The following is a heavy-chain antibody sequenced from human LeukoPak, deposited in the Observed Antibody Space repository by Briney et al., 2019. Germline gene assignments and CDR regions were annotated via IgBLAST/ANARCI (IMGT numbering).Heavy chain of an antibody. D-gene: IGHD6-19*01. V-gene: IGHV3-23*01. Sequence: QPGGSLRLSCAASGFTFTTYAMSWVRQAPGKGLEWVSTIIGSGDSTYYTDSVKGRFTISRDNSKNTLYLQMNSLRAEDTAVYYCAKVQWLQPYDAFDFWGQGTMVTVSS. J-gene: IGHJ3*01. CDR3: AKVQWLQPYDAFDF. CDR2: IIGSGDST. CDR1: GFTFTTYA.